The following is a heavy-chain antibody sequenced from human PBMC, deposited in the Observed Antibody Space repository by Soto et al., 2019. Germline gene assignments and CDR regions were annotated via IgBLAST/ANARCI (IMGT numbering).Heavy chain of an antibody. D-gene: IGHD1-26*01. J-gene: IGHJ6*02. Sequence: QVQLVQSGAEVKKPGSSVKVSCKASGGTFSSYTISWVRQAPGQGLEWMGRIIPILGIANYAQKFQGRVTITADKSTSTAYMELSSLRSEDTAVYYCAVCRGSQPYYYYYGMDVWGQGTTVTVSS. CDR1: GGTFSSYT. V-gene: IGHV1-69*02. CDR3: AVCRGSQPYYYYYGMDV. CDR2: IIPILGIA.